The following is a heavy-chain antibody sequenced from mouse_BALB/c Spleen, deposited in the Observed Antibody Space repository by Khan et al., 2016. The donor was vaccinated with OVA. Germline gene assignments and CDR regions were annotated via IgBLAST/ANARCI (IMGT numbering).Heavy chain of an antibody. CDR1: GCSLTSYG. D-gene: IGHD1-2*01. CDR3: VRFTAATRDYCAIDS. J-gene: IGHJ4*01. V-gene: IGHV2-3*01. Sequence: QVQLKESGPGLVAPSQRLSISCTVSGCSLTSYGVNWVRQPPGKGLEWLGVIWGDGSTNHYSALISRLSINKDNSKSQAVLTLSTLQTDDTVTYYCVRFTAATRDYCAIDSWGQGTSVAVSS. CDR2: IWGDGST.